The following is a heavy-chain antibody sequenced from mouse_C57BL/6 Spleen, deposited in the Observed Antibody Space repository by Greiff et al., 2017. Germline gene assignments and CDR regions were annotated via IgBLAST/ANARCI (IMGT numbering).Heavy chain of an antibody. J-gene: IGHJ4*01. Sequence: QVHVKQSGAELARPGASVKMSCKASGYTFTSYTMHWVKQRPGQGLEWIGYINPSSGYTKYNQKFKDKATLTADKSSSTAYMQLSSLTSEDSAVYYCARRAVVAPMDYWGQGTSVTVSS. CDR2: INPSSGYT. CDR1: GYTFTSYT. D-gene: IGHD1-1*01. CDR3: ARRAVVAPMDY. V-gene: IGHV1-4*01.